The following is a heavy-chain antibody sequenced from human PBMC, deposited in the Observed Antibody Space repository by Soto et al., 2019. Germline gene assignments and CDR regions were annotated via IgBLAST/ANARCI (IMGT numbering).Heavy chain of an antibody. D-gene: IGHD1-1*01. J-gene: IGHJ6*02. CDR1: GASFSGDY. CDR3: AGGRSDRNWYAVYDYYGMDG. CDR2: IIQSGNT. V-gene: IGHV4-34*12. Sequence: ETLSLTCRVYGASFSGDYCNWIRQPSGKGLVWSEEIIQSGNTNYQPSRKTQVTISVDASQNQFSLRLSSVAAADTAVYYCAGGRSDRNWYAVYDYYGMDGWVQRTPVTVSS.